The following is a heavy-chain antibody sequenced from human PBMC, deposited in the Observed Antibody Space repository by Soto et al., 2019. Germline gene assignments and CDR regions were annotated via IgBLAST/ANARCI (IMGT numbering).Heavy chain of an antibody. Sequence: ASVKVSCKASGGTFSSYAISWVRQAPGQGLEWMGGIIPIFGTANYAQKFQGRVTITADESTSTAYMELSSLRSEDTAVYYCARGGYSYGYVDYWGQGTLVTVSS. V-gene: IGHV1-69*13. CDR3: ARGGYSYGYVDY. CDR1: GGTFSSYA. J-gene: IGHJ4*02. D-gene: IGHD5-18*01. CDR2: IIPIFGTA.